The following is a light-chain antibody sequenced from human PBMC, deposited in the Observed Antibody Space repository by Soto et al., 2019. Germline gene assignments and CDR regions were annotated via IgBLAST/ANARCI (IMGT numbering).Light chain of an antibody. J-gene: IGKJ5*01. CDR3: QQRNNWPPIT. CDR2: DAS. Sequence: EIVLTQSPATLSLSPGEIATLSCRASQSINRHLAWYRQKPGQAPRLLIYDASNRATGIPARFSGSGSGTDFTLTISSLEPEDFAVYYCQQRNNWPPITFGQGTRLEIK. V-gene: IGKV3-11*01. CDR1: QSINRH.